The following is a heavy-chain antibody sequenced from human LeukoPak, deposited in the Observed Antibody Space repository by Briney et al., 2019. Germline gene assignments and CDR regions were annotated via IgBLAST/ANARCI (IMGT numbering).Heavy chain of an antibody. CDR1: GYTFTSYY. J-gene: IGHJ4*02. CDR3: ARETDIVVVPAALFFDY. V-gene: IGHV1-46*01. Sequence: ASVKVSCKASGYTFTSYYMHWVRQAPGQGLEWMGIINPSGGSTSYAQKFQGRVTMTRDTSTSTVYMELSSLRSEDTAVYYCARETDIVVVPAALFFDYWGQGTLVTVSS. CDR2: INPSGGST. D-gene: IGHD2-2*01.